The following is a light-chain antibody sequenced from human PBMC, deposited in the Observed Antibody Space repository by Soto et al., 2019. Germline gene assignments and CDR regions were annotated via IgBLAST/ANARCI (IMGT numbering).Light chain of an antibody. Sequence: EIVLTQSPATLSLSPGERATLSCRASQSVSNFLAWYLQRPGQAPRLLIFDASKRAAGVPARFSGSGSGTDFTLTISILEPEDFAVYYCQQRSSWPLTFGQGTRLEIK. J-gene: IGKJ5*01. CDR1: QSVSNF. CDR3: QQRSSWPLT. CDR2: DAS. V-gene: IGKV3-11*01.